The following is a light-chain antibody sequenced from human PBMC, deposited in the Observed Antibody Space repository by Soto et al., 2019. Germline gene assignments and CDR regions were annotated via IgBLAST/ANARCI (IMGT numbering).Light chain of an antibody. Sequence: EIVLTQSPGTLSLSPGERATLSCRASQSIHSSNLAWYQQKPGRAPRLLIYGASSRATGIPDRFSGYGSGNDFTLTISTLEPEDFAVYYCQQYGNSPDWERWSFGQGTKVEV. CDR3: QQYGNSPDWERWS. J-gene: IGKJ1*01. CDR1: QSIHSSN. V-gene: IGKV3-20*01. CDR2: GAS.